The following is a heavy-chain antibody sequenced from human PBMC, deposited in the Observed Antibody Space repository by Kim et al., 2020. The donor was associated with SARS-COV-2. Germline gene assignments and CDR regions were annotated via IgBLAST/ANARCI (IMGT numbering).Heavy chain of an antibody. CDR3: ARLNYQDVFDS. V-gene: IGHV3-13*01. J-gene: IGHJ4*02. CDR2: AGTVRDT. CDR1: GFTLSAYD. D-gene: IGHD1-7*01. Sequence: GGSLRLSCAASGFTLSAYDMHWVRQVAGKGLEWVSAAGTVRDTYYPDSVKGRFIIARDDHNNSLSLHITSLTVDDSAVYYCARLNYQDVFDSWGQGIRVT.